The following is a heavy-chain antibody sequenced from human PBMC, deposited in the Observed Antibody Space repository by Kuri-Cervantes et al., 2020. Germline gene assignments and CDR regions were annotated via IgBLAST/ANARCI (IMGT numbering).Heavy chain of an antibody. Sequence: ASVKVSCKASGYTFTSYGISWVRQAPGQGLEWMGWISAYNGNTNYAQKLQGRVTMTRDTSISTAYMELSRLRSDDTAVYYCASERTDGDYPDYWGQGTLVTVSS. CDR3: ASERTDGDYPDY. V-gene: IGHV1-18*01. J-gene: IGHJ4*02. CDR1: GYTFTSYG. CDR2: ISAYNGNT. D-gene: IGHD4-17*01.